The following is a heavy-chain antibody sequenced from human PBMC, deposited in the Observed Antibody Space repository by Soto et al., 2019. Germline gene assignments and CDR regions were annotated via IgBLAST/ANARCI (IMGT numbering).Heavy chain of an antibody. CDR3: AREGTKYCTGGSCWYYFDY. J-gene: IGHJ4*02. V-gene: IGHV3-11*01. CDR1: GFTFSDYY. CDR2: ISSSGSSI. D-gene: IGHD2-15*01. Sequence: SCAASGFTFSDYYMSWIRQAPGKGLEWVSYISSSGSSIFHADSVKGRFTISRDNAKNSLYLQMNSLRAEDTAVYYCAREGTKYCTGGSCWYYFDYWGQGTLVTVSS.